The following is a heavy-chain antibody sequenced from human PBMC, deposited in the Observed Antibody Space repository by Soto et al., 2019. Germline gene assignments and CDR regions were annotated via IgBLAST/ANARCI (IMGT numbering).Heavy chain of an antibody. CDR2: ISRDGGST. CDR3: EKDSPMSH. V-gene: IGHV3-43*01. CDR1: LLAIDVYP. J-gene: IGHJ4*02. Sequence: LRVSFACSLLAIDVYPMHWVRQAPGKGLEWVSIISRDGGSTYYADSVKGRITISRDNRKNSLYLQMDSLRTENPALYYCEKDSPMSHWGQGTMVTVSS.